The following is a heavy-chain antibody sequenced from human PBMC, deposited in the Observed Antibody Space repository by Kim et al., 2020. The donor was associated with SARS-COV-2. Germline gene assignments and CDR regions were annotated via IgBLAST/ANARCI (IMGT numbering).Heavy chain of an antibody. CDR1: GFTFSSYG. CDR2: IWYDGSNK. D-gene: IGHD5-12*01. V-gene: IGHV3-33*01. CDR3: VRSLHYGGYLVS. Sequence: GGSLRLSCAASGFTFSSYGMHWVRQAPGKGLEWVAVIWYDGSNKYYADSVKGRFTISRDNSKNTLYLQMNSLRAEDTAVYYCVRSLHYGGYLVSWGQGTLVTVSS. J-gene: IGHJ5*02.